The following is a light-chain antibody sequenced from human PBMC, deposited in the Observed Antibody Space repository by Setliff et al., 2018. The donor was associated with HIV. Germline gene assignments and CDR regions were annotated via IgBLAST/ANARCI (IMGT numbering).Light chain of an antibody. V-gene: IGLV2-14*02. Sequence: QSVLTQPASVSGSPGQSITISCTGNSSNIGTYDFVSWYRQYPGKAPQLTIYEVNKRPSGVSDRFSGSKSGNTASLTISGLQTEDEADYYCCSYTNTASRVFGGGTKVTVL. CDR2: EVN. CDR3: CSYTNTASRV. CDR1: SSNIGTYDF. J-gene: IGLJ2*01.